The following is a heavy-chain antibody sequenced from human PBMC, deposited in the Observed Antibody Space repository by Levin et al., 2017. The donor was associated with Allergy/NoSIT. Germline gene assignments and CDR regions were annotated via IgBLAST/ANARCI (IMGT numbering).Heavy chain of an antibody. CDR3: TIVKRYCSSSSCSYTWFDP. V-gene: IGHV3-15*01. CDR1: GFTFSDAW. D-gene: IGHD2-2*01. Sequence: GGSLRLSCAASGFTFSDAWMSWVRQAPAKGLEWVGRIKSETDGGTTDYAAPVKGRFTISRDDSKNTLYLQMNSLKMEDTAVYYCTIVKRYCSSSSCSYTWFDPWGQGTLVTVSS. J-gene: IGHJ5*02. CDR2: IKSETDGGTT.